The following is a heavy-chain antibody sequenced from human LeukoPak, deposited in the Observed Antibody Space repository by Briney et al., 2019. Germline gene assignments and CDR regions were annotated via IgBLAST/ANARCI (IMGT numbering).Heavy chain of an antibody. CDR2: ISSSGSTI. V-gene: IGHV3-11*01. CDR1: GFTFSDYD. J-gene: IGHJ6*02. CDR3: ARDSQRGIAAASLDV. D-gene: IGHD6-13*01. Sequence: GGSLRLSCAASGFTFSDYDMSWIRQAPGKGLEWVSYISSSGSTIYYADSVKGRFTISRDNAKNSLYLQMNSLRAEDTAVYYCARDSQRGIAAASLDVWGQGTTVTVSS.